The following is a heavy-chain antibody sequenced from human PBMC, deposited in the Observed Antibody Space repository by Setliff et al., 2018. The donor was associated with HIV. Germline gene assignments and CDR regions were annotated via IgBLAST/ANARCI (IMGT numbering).Heavy chain of an antibody. CDR3: ARDRIEVVVDGPHDVFDV. J-gene: IGHJ3*01. V-gene: IGHV4-4*07. Sequence: PSETVSLTCTVSGDSIGYYYWSWIRQPAGRGLEWMGRIHTSGSTNYNPSLTSRVTLSVDTSKNQFFLKLTSLSAADTAVYYCARDRIEVVVDGPHDVFDVWGRGATVTVSS. D-gene: IGHD2-15*01. CDR2: IHTSGST. CDR1: GDSIGYYY.